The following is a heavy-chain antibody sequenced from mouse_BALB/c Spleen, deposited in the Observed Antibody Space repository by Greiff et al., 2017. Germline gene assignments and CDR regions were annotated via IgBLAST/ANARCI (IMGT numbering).Heavy chain of an antibody. CDR1: GFTFSDYY. D-gene: IGHD2-14*01. Sequence: DVMLVESGGGLVKPGGSLKLSCAASGFTFSDYYMYWVRQTPEKRLEWVATISDGGSYTYYPDSVKGRFTISRDNAKNNLYLQMSSLKSEDTAMYYCARGERYDAGDEGAMDYWGQGTSVTVSS. J-gene: IGHJ4*01. CDR2: ISDGGSYT. V-gene: IGHV5-4*02. CDR3: ARGERYDAGDEGAMDY.